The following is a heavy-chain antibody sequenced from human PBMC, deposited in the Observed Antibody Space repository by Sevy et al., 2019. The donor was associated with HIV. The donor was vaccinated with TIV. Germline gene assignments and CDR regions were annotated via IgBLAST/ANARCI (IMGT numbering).Heavy chain of an antibody. V-gene: IGHV1-24*01. D-gene: IGHD1-26*01. Sequence: ASVKVSCKVSGYTLTELSMHWVRQAPGEGLEWMGCFDPEDGETIYAQKFQGRVTMTEDTSTDTAYMELSSLGSDDTAVHSCATTHPIEIVGATRGYYYFMDVWGKGSTVTVSS. J-gene: IGHJ6*03. CDR3: ATTHPIEIVGATRGYYYFMDV. CDR2: FDPEDGET. CDR1: GYTLTELS.